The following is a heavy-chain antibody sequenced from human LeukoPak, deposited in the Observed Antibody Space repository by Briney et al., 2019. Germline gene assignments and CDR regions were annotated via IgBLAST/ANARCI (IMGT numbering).Heavy chain of an antibody. CDR2: IWYDGSNK. V-gene: IGHV3-33*01. Sequence: GGSLRLSCATSGFTFSNYGVHWVREAPGKGLEWVAVIWYDGSNKYYADSVKGRFTISRDNSKNTLYLQMNSLRVEDTAVYFCAREGIAAAGATSATTFDYWGQGTLVTVSS. CDR3: AREGIAAAGATSATTFDY. J-gene: IGHJ4*02. CDR1: GFTFSNYG. D-gene: IGHD6-13*01.